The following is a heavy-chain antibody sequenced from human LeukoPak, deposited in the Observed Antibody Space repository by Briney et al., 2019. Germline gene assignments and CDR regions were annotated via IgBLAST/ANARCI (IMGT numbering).Heavy chain of an antibody. CDR1: GLRFSDQY. J-gene: IGHJ6*02. V-gene: IGHV3-11*01. Sequence: PGGSPRLSCAASGLRFSDQYMIWIRQTPGKGLEWVSFISGSGANRFYADSMKGRFTISKDNTKNSLYLQMNSLRAEDTAIYYCATLHFYAMGVWGQGTTVTVSS. CDR2: ISGSGANR. CDR3: ATLHFYAMGV.